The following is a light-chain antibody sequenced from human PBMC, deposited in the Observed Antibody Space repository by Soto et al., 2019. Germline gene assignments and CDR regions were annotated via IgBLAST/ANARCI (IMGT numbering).Light chain of an antibody. J-gene: IGLJ1*01. CDR1: KLGDKY. Sequence: SYELTQPPSVSVSPGQTASITCSGDKLGDKYACWYQQKPGQSPVVVIYQDSKRPSGIPERFSGSNSGNTATLTISGTQAMDEADYYCQAWDSSSCVFGTGTKLAVL. CDR2: QDS. CDR3: QAWDSSSCV. V-gene: IGLV3-1*01.